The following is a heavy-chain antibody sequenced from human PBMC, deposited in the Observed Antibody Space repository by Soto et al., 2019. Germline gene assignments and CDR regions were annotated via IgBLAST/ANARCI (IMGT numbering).Heavy chain of an antibody. CDR1: GGSISSGSYY. D-gene: IGHD2-15*01. Sequence: SETLSLTCTVSGGSISSGSYYWGWIRQPPGKGLEWIGSIYYSGSTYYNPSLKSRVTISVDTSKNQTSLKLSSVTAADTAVYYCARRGRGYCSGGSCYPNRAGNAFDIWGQGTMVTVSS. V-gene: IGHV4-39*01. J-gene: IGHJ3*02. CDR2: IYYSGST. CDR3: ARRGRGYCSGGSCYPNRAGNAFDI.